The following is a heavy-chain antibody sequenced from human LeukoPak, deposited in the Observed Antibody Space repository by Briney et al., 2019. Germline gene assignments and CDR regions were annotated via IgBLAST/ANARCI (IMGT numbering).Heavy chain of an antibody. D-gene: IGHD1-26*01. J-gene: IGHJ4*02. CDR3: AKDPAGSYTSGAFDY. CDR2: ISYDGSNK. Sequence: GGSLRLSCAASGFTFSSYGMHWVHQAPGKGLEWVAVISYDGSNKYYADSVKGRFIISRDNSKNTLYLQMNSLRAEDTAVYYCAKDPAGSYTSGAFDYWGQGTLVTVSS. V-gene: IGHV3-30*18. CDR1: GFTFSSYG.